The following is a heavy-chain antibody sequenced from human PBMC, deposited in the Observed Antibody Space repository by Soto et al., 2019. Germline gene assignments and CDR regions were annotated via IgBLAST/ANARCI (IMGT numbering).Heavy chain of an antibody. CDR2: ISSSSSSTI. Sequence: GGSLRLSCAASGFTFSSYSMNWVRQAPGKGLEWVSYISSSSSSTIYYADSVKGRFTISRDNAKNSLYLQMNSLRDEDTAVYYCVRQTRTIAGALTFSVLWAQGTLVTDSS. CDR3: VRQTRTIAGALTFSVL. D-gene: IGHD1-26*01. CDR1: GFTFSSYS. V-gene: IGHV3-48*02. J-gene: IGHJ4*02.